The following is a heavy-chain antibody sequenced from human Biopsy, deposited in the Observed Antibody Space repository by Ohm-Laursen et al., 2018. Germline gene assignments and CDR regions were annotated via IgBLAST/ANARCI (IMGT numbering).Heavy chain of an antibody. CDR1: GGSVNSDSSY. J-gene: IGHJ6*02. Sequence: GTLSLTCAVSGGSVNSDSSYWSWIRQPAGKGLEWIGHTYKGGNTNHNPSLKSRVSMSVDTSKNQLSLTLRSVTAADTAVYYCARDLPSSYYYAMDVWGQGTTVTVSS. CDR2: TYKGGNT. CDR3: ARDLPSSYYYAMDV. V-gene: IGHV4-61*10.